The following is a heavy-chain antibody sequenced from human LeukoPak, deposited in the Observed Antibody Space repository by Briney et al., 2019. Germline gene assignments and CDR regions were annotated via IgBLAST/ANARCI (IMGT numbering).Heavy chain of an antibody. D-gene: IGHD2-2*01. CDR1: GSTFSSNV. CDR3: ARESIVVVPTTMDDASDI. CDR2: ILGSGGST. V-gene: IGHV3-23*01. Sequence: GGPLSLPCEAQGSTFSSNVMSWARKPQGKGRGGAPLILGSGGSTYYADSVKGRFTISRDNAKNALYLQMHSLRVEDTAVYYCARESIVVVPTTMDDASDIWGQGTMVAVSS. J-gene: IGHJ3*02.